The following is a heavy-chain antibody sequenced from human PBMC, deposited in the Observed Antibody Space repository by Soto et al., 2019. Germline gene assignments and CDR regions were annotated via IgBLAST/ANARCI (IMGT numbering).Heavy chain of an antibody. CDR1: GFTFDDYA. Sequence: EVQLVESGGGLVQPGRSLRLSCAASGFTFDDYAMHWVRQAPGKGLEWVSGISGNSGSIGYADSVKGRFTISRDNAKNSLYLQMNSLRSEDTALYYCAKDMGYDLTPLGYFDYWGQGTLVTVSS. CDR2: ISGNSGSI. J-gene: IGHJ4*02. CDR3: AKDMGYDLTPLGYFDY. V-gene: IGHV3-9*01. D-gene: IGHD5-12*01.